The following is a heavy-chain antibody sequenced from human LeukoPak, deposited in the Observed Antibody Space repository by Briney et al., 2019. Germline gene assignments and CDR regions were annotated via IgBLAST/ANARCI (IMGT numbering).Heavy chain of an antibody. V-gene: IGHV3-30-3*01. CDR2: ISYDGSNK. Sequence: GGSLRLSCAASGFTFSSYAMHWVRQAPGKGLEWVAVISYDGSNKYYADSVKGRFTISGDNSKNTLYLQMNSLRAEDTAVYYCASLRIAVAGHFDYWGQGTLVTVSS. D-gene: IGHD6-19*01. CDR1: GFTFSSYA. J-gene: IGHJ4*02. CDR3: ASLRIAVAGHFDY.